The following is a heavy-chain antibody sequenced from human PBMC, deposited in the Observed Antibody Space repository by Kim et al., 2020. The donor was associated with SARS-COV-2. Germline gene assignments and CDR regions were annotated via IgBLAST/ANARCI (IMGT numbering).Heavy chain of an antibody. J-gene: IGHJ4*02. D-gene: IGHD1-26*01. Sequence: SVKVSCKASGGTFSSYAISWVRQAPGQGLEWMGGIIPIFGTANYAQKFQGRVTITADESTSTAYMELSSLRSEDTAVYYCEAVPKYSGSYYTANYFDYWGQGTLVTVSS. V-gene: IGHV1-69*13. CDR1: GGTFSSYA. CDR3: EAVPKYSGSYYTANYFDY. CDR2: IIPIFGTA.